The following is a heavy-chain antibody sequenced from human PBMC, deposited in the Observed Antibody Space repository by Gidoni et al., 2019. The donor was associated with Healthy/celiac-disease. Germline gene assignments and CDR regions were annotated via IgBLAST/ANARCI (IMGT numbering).Heavy chain of an antibody. V-gene: IGHV1-69*01. J-gene: IGHJ6*02. CDR2: IIPIFGTA. D-gene: IGHD3-10*01. CDR1: EGTFSSYA. Sequence: QVQLVQSGAEVKKPGSSVKVSCKASEGTFSSYAISWVRQAPGQGLEWMGGIIPIFGTANYAQKFQGRVTITADESTSTAYMELSSLRSEDTAVYYCARGFTMVRGVIFGYYYGMDVWGQGTTVTVSS. CDR3: ARGFTMVRGVIFGYYYGMDV.